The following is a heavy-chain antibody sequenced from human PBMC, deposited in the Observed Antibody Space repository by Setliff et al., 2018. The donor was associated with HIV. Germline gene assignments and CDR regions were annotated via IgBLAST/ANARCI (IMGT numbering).Heavy chain of an antibody. Sequence: SETLSLTCAVYGGSLRGNSWNWIRQSPDKGLEWIGEVTQSGNTNYKPSLKSRVTISVDTSSNQFSLNLASVTAADTAVYYCAGGHIRRVQLWSTPDTNLDSWGQGTLVTVSS. CDR2: VTQSGNT. CDR3: AGGHIRRVQLWSTPDTNLDS. D-gene: IGHD1-1*01. V-gene: IGHV4-34*01. CDR1: GGSLRGNS. J-gene: IGHJ4*02.